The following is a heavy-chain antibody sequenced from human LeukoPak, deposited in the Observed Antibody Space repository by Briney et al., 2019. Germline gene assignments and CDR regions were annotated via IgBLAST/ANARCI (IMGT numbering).Heavy chain of an antibody. Sequence: ASVKVSCKASGYIFKSDGISWVRQAPGQGLEWMGWISAYNGNTKYAQKFQGRVTMTTDTSTSTAYMEMRSLRSDDTAVYYCARVLYDFLTSDPPGERDWGQGTMVTVSS. J-gene: IGHJ3*01. D-gene: IGHD3-9*01. V-gene: IGHV1-18*01. CDR3: ARVLYDFLTSDPPGERD. CDR1: GYIFKSDG. CDR2: ISAYNGNT.